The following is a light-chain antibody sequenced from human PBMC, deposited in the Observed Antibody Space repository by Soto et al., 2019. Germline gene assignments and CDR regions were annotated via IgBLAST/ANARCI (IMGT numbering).Light chain of an antibody. CDR2: KAS. V-gene: IGKV1-5*03. Sequence: DIQMTQSPSTLSASVGDRVTITCGASQSISSWLAWYQQKPGKAPKLLIYKASSLESGVPSRFSGSGSGTEFTLTISSLQPDDFATYYCQQYNSYSLLTFGGGTKVDIK. CDR3: QQYNSYSLLT. J-gene: IGKJ4*01. CDR1: QSISSW.